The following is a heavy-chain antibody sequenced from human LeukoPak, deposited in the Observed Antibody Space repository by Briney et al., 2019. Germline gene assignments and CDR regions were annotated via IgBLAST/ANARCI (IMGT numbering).Heavy chain of an antibody. V-gene: IGHV3-7*03. CDR2: IKQDGSEK. D-gene: IGHD4-17*01. Sequence: GGSLRLSCAASGFTFSSYWMSWVRQAPGKGLEWVANIKQDGSEKYYVDSVKGRFTISRDSAKNSLYLQMNSLRAEDTAVYYCATTPGTTVPSYWYFDLWGRGTLVTVSS. CDR3: ATTPGTTVPSYWYFDL. J-gene: IGHJ2*01. CDR1: GFTFSSYW.